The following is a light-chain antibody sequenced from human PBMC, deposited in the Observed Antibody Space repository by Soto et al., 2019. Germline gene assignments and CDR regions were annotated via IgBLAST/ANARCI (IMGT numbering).Light chain of an antibody. J-gene: IGKJ1*01. CDR3: QQRSNWPWT. Sequence: EIVLTQSPATLSLSPGERATLSCRASQSVSSYLAWYRQKPGQAPRLLIYDASNRETGIPARFSGSGSGTDFTLTISSLEPEDFAVDYCQQRSNWPWTFGQGTKVDIK. CDR2: DAS. V-gene: IGKV3-11*01. CDR1: QSVSSY.